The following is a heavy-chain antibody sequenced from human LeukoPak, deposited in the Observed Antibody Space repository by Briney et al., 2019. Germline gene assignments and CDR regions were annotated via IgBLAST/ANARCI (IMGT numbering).Heavy chain of an antibody. V-gene: IGHV3-23*01. CDR3: AKGSIVGATSYYYIDV. CDR2: ISGSGERT. CDR1: GFTFSYYG. J-gene: IGHJ6*03. Sequence: GGSLRLSCATTGFTFSYYGMNWVRKAPGKGLEWVSGISGSGERTYYEDSVKGRFTISIDKSKNTLYLQMNSLRAEDTAVYYCAKGSIVGATSYYYIDVWGKGTTVTISS. D-gene: IGHD1-26*01.